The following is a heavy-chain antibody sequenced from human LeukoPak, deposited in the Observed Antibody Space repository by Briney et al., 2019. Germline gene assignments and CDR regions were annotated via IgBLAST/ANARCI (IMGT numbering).Heavy chain of an antibody. CDR1: GFSFSSYE. CDR3: VRKTVGAKNWFDP. Sequence: GGFLRLSCVGSGFSFSSYEMNWFRQAPGKGLEWVSYISSSSGNIKYADSVKGRFTISRDNAKSSLYLQMNSLRADDSAVYYCVRKTVGAKNWFDPWGQGTLVTVSS. V-gene: IGHV3-48*03. D-gene: IGHD1-26*01. J-gene: IGHJ5*02. CDR2: ISSSSGNI.